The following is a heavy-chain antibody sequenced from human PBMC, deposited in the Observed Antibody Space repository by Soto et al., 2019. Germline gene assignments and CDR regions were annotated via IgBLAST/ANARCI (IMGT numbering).Heavy chain of an antibody. D-gene: IGHD3-22*01. V-gene: IGHV1-46*01. CDR2: INPSGGST. J-gene: IGHJ3*02. Sequence: RASVKVSCKASGYTFTSYYMHWVRQAPGQGLEWMGIINPSGGSTSYAQKFQGRVTMTRDTSTSTVYMELSSLRSEDTAVYYCARDQRLNYYYDSSGYWFPDAFDIWGQGTMVTVSS. CDR3: ARDQRLNYYYDSSGYWFPDAFDI. CDR1: GYTFTSYY.